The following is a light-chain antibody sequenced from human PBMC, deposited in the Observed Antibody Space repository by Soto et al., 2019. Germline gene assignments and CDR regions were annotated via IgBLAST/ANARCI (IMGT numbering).Light chain of an antibody. CDR1: QSVSSNF. Sequence: EIVLTQSPGTLSLSPGERATLSCRASQSVSSNFLAWYQQKPGQAPRLLIYGASSRATGIPDRFSGSGSGTDFSLTISRLEPEVFAVYYCPQHGSSPQTFGQGTKVEIK. CDR2: GAS. J-gene: IGKJ1*01. V-gene: IGKV3-20*01. CDR3: PQHGSSPQT.